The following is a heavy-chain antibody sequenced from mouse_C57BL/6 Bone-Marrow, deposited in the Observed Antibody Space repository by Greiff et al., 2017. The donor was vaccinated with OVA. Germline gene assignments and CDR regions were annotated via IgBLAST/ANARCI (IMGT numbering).Heavy chain of an antibody. CDR3: SRGGLPHYFDY. CDR1: GFTFSSYA. J-gene: IGHJ2*01. V-gene: IGHV5-4*03. CDR2: ISDGGSYT. Sequence: EVKLVESGGGLVKPGGSLKLSCAASGFTFSSYAMSWVRQTPEKRLEWVATISDGGSYTYYPDNVKGRFTISRDNAKNNLYLQMRQLKSKDTSMYYCSRGGLPHYFDYWGQGTTLTVTS. D-gene: IGHD2-4*01.